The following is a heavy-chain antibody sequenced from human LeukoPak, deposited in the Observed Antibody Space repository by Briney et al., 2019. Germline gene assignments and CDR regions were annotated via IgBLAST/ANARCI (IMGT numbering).Heavy chain of an antibody. D-gene: IGHD3-10*01. CDR1: GFTFSSYA. J-gene: IGHJ5*02. CDR3: AKTGGYPNWFGP. V-gene: IGHV3-23*01. CDR2: VSASGDGT. Sequence: GGSLRLSCAASGFTFSSYAMGWVRQAPGKGLEWVSSVSASGDGTYYADSVKGRFTISRDNSKNTFYLQMNSLRAEDTAVYYCAKTGGYPNWFGPWGQGTLVTVSS.